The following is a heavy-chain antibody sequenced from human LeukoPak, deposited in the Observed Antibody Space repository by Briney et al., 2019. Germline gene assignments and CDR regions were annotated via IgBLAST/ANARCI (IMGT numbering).Heavy chain of an antibody. Sequence: SETLSLTCTVSGGSISSYYWSWIRQPAGKGLEWIGRIYTSGSTNYNPSLKSRVTISVDTSKNQFSLKLSSVTAADTAVYYCARGYDSSGYHSSHYYYYYMDVWGKGTTVTVSS. CDR3: ARGYDSSGYHSSHYYYYYMDV. CDR2: IYTSGST. V-gene: IGHV4-4*07. J-gene: IGHJ6*03. CDR1: GGSISSYY. D-gene: IGHD3-22*01.